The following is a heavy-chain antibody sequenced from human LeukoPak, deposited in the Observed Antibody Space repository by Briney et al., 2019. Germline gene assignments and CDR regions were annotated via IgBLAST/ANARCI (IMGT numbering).Heavy chain of an antibody. CDR3: ARSDSGSYEYYFDY. J-gene: IGHJ4*02. CDR2: IYYSGST. Sequence: SETLSLTCTVSGGSISSYYGSWIRQPPGEGLEWFGYIYYSGSTHYNPSLKSRVTISVDTSKNQFSLKLSAVTAADTAVYYCARSDSGSYEYYFDYWGQGTLVTVSS. V-gene: IGHV4-59*01. CDR1: GGSISSYY. D-gene: IGHD1-26*01.